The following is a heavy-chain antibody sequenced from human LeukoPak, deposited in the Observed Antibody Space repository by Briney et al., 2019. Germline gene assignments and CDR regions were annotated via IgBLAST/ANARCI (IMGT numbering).Heavy chain of an antibody. D-gene: IGHD6-13*01. CDR3: ARVIAAAGKLDY. V-gene: IGHV3-74*01. CDR2: INSDGSST. J-gene: IGHJ4*02. CDR1: GFTFSSYW. Sequence: PGGSLGLSCAASGFTFSSYWMHWVRQAPGKGLVWVSRINSDGSSTSYADSVKGRFTISRDNAKNTLYLQMNSLRAEDTAVYYCARVIAAAGKLDYWGQGTLVTVSS.